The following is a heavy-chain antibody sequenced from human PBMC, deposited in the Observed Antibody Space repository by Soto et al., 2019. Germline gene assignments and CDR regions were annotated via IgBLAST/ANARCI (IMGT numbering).Heavy chain of an antibody. CDR2: ISYDSSNK. J-gene: IGHJ4*02. D-gene: IGHD5-12*01. Sequence: QVQLVESGGGVVQPGRSLRLSCAASGFTFSNYAMHWVRQAPGKGLEWVALISYDSSNKYYADSVKGRFTISRDNSQNTLFLQMNSLRAEDTAVYYCARDLGWRWLQPTFDYWGQGTLVTVSS. CDR3: ARDLGWRWLQPTFDY. V-gene: IGHV3-30-3*01. CDR1: GFTFSNYA.